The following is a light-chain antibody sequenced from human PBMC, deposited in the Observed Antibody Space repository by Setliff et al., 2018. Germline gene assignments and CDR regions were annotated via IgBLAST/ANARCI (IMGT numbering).Light chain of an antibody. CDR3: CSHTISSTRV. CDR2: NVG. CDR1: SSDVGGYNY. V-gene: IGLV2-14*01. Sequence: QSALTQPASVSGPPGQSITISCTGTSSDVGGYNYVSWYQQHPGKAPKLMIYNVGNRPPGVSNRFSGSKSGNTASLTISGLQAEDEADYYCCSHTISSTRVFGTGTKVTVL. J-gene: IGLJ1*01.